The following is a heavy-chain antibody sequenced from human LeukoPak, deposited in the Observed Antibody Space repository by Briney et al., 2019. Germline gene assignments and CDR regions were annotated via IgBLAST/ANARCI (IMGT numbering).Heavy chain of an antibody. J-gene: IGHJ4*02. D-gene: IGHD2-15*01. Sequence: EASVTVSFKASGYTFTGYYMHWVRQAPGQGLEWMGWINPNSGGTNYAQKFQGRVTMTRDTSISTAYMELSRLRSDDTAVYYCARGHGVYCSGGSCYTPPFDYWGQGTLVTVSS. CDR1: GYTFTGYY. CDR3: ARGHGVYCSGGSCYTPPFDY. V-gene: IGHV1-2*02. CDR2: INPNSGGT.